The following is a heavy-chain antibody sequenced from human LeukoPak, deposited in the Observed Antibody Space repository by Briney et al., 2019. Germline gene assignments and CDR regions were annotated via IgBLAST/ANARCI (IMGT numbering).Heavy chain of an antibody. V-gene: IGHV3-15*01. Sequence: GGSLRLSCAASGFTFSDAWMSWVRQAPGKGLEWVGRIKSKTEGGTTDYAAPAKGRFSIARDDSKDTLYLQMSRLRTEDTAVYYCTTSENIGYILDIWGQGTLVTVSS. CDR1: GFTFSDAW. CDR2: IKSKTEGGTT. J-gene: IGHJ4*02. D-gene: IGHD2/OR15-2a*01. CDR3: TTSENIGYILDI.